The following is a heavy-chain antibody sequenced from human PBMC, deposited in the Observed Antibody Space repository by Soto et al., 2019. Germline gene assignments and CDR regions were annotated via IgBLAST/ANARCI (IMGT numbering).Heavy chain of an antibody. CDR2: MNPNSGNT. CDR1: GYTFTSYD. D-gene: IGHD3-3*01. V-gene: IGHV1-8*01. CDR3: ARASYYDFWSGPSYYYYYGMDV. J-gene: IGHJ6*02. Sequence: ASVKVSCKASGYTFTSYDINWVRQATGQRLERMGWMNPNSGNTGYAQKLQGRVTMTRNTSISTAYMELSSLRSEDTAVYYCARASYYDFWSGPSYYYYYGMDVWGQGTTVTVSS.